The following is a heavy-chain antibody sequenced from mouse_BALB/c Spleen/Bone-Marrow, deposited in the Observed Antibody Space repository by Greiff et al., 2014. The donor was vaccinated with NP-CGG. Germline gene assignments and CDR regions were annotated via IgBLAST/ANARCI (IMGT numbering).Heavy chain of an antibody. J-gene: IGHJ1*01. Sequence: LVKTGASVKISCKASGYSFTGYYMHWVKQSHGKSLEWIGYISCYNGATSHNQKFKGKATFTVDTHSSTAYMQFNSLTSEDSAVYYCARGDTAATHWYFDVWGAGTTVTVSS. CDR3: ARGDTAATHWYFDV. CDR2: ISCYNGAT. CDR1: GYSFTGYY. D-gene: IGHD1-2*01. V-gene: IGHV1S34*01.